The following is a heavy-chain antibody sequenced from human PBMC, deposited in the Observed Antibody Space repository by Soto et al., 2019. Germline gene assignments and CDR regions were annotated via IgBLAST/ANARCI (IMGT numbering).Heavy chain of an antibody. Sequence: GGSLRLSCAASGFTFSTYAMSWVRQAPGKGLEWVSSTSYDGGATYYADSVKGRLTFSRDNSRDTLYLQMNSLRADDTAVYYCARVGVSSNSDYWGQGTLVTVSS. CDR3: ARVGVSSNSDY. CDR1: GFTFSTYA. D-gene: IGHD3-16*01. CDR2: TSYDGGAT. V-gene: IGHV3-23*01. J-gene: IGHJ4*02.